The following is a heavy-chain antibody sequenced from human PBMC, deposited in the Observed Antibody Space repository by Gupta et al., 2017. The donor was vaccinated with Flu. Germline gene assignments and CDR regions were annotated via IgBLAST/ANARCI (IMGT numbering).Heavy chain of an antibody. CDR1: GGSISSSSYY. V-gene: IGHV4-39*01. CDR3: ARRGTRGWFDP. CDR2: IYYSGST. J-gene: IGHJ5*02. Sequence: HLQLQESGPGLVKPSETLSLTCTVSGGSISSSSYYWGWIRQPPGKGLEWIGSIYYSGSTYYNPSLKSRVTISVDTSKNQFSLKLSSVTAADTAVYYCARRGTRGWFDPWGQGTLVTVSS. D-gene: IGHD3-16*01.